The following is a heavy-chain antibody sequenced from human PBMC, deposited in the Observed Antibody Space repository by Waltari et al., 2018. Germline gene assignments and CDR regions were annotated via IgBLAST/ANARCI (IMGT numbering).Heavy chain of an antibody. CDR2: IKEDGSEI. CDR1: GLILSSYW. V-gene: IGHV3-7*01. J-gene: IGHJ4*02. Sequence: EVQLAASGGGLVQHGGSLRLACAASGLILSSYWVTWVSQAPGKGLEWGANIKEDGSEIYYVDSVRGRFTVSRDNAKNSLFLQMTSLRVEDTAVYYCATGSVTHTYWGQGTLVSVSA. CDR3: ATGSVTHTY. D-gene: IGHD2-21*02.